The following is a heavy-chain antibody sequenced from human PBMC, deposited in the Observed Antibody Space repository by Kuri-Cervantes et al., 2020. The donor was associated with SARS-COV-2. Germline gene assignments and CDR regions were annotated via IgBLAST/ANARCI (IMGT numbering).Heavy chain of an antibody. Sequence: ESLKISCAVYGGSFSGYYWSWIRQPPGKGLEWIGEINHSGSTNYNPSLKSRVTISVDTSKNQFSLKLSSVTAADTAVYYCAREGFGELSTGFDYWGQGTLVTVSS. V-gene: IGHV4-34*01. J-gene: IGHJ4*02. CDR3: AREGFGELSTGFDY. CDR1: GGSFSGYY. D-gene: IGHD3-10*01. CDR2: INHSGST.